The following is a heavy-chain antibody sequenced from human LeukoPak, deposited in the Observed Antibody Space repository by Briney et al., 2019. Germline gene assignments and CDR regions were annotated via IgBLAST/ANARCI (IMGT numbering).Heavy chain of an antibody. V-gene: IGHV3-30*02. CDR1: GFTFSSYG. J-gene: IGHJ4*02. CDR2: IRYDGSNK. D-gene: IGHD3-22*01. CDR3: AKDRSLTLPTFERSGYYYY. Sequence: PGGSLRLSCAASGFTFSSYGIHWVRQAPGKGLEWVAFIRYDGSNKYYADSVKGRFTISRDNSKNTLYLQMNSLRAEDTAVYYCAKDRSLTLPTFERSGYYYYWGQGTLVTVSS.